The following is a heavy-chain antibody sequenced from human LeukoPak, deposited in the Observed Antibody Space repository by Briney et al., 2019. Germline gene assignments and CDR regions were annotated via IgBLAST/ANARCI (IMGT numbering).Heavy chain of an antibody. CDR2: IYYSGST. V-gene: IGHV4-59*01. D-gene: IGHD5-18*01. CDR3: AREFYSYGPTDY. CDR1: GGSISSYY. J-gene: IGHJ4*02. Sequence: PSETLSLTCTVSGGSISSYYWSWIRQPPGKGLEWIGYIYYSGSTNYNPSLKSRVTISVDTSKNQFSLKLSSVTAADTAVYYCAREFYSYGPTDYWGQGTLATVS.